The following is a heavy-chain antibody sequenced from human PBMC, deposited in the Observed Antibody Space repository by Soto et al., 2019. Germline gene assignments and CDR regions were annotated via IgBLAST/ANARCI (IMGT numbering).Heavy chain of an antibody. D-gene: IGHD3-10*01. V-gene: IGHV4-59*08. Sequence: QVQLQESGPGLVKPSETLSLSCTVSGGSISSYYWSWFRQSPGKRMEWIGYVHHSWVSSYNPSLQXXVXXSLDTSKSQFSLKVTSVTATDTAVYYCARQGFGPLHGLVDVWGQGTTVTVSS. J-gene: IGHJ6*02. CDR2: VHHSWVS. CDR3: ARQGFGPLHGLVDV. CDR1: GGSISSYY.